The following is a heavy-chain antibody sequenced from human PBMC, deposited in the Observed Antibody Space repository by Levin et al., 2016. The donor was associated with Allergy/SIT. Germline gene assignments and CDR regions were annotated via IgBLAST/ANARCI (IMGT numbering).Heavy chain of an antibody. V-gene: IGHV3-21*04. Sequence: GESLKISCAASGFTFSSYSMNWVRQAPGKGLEWVSSISSSSSYIYYADSVRGRFTISRDTSKNTLYLQMNSLRADDTAIYYCAKHRGNNIVNFYMDVWGKGTTVTVSS. CDR3: AKHRGNNIVNFYMDV. J-gene: IGHJ6*03. CDR1: GFTFSSYS. D-gene: IGHD3-16*02. CDR2: ISSSSSYI.